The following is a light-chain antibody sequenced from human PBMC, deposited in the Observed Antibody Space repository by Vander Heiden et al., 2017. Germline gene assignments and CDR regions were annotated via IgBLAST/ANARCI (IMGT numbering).Light chain of an antibody. CDR1: SPNIGAGYD. V-gene: IGLV1-40*01. J-gene: IGLJ3*02. CDR3: QSYDSSLSGWV. Sequence: QSVLTQPPSVSGAPGQRVTISCTGSSPNIGAGYDVHWYQQLLGTAPKLLIYGNSNRPSGVPDRFSGSKSGTSASLAITGLQAEDEADYYCQSYDSSLSGWVFGGGTKLTVL. CDR2: GNS.